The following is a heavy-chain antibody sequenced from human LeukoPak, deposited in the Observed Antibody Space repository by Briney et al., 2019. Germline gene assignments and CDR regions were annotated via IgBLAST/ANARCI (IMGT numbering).Heavy chain of an antibody. J-gene: IGHJ6*03. CDR2: IKQDGSEK. CDR3: AREVGGNYYYYMDV. Sequence: GGSLRLSCAASGFTFSSYWMSWVRQAPGKGLEWVANIKQDGSEKYYVDSVKGRFTISRDNAKNSPYLQMNSLRAEDTAVYYCAREVGGNYYYYMDVWGKGTTVTVSS. V-gene: IGHV3-7*01. D-gene: IGHD4-23*01. CDR1: GFTFSSYW.